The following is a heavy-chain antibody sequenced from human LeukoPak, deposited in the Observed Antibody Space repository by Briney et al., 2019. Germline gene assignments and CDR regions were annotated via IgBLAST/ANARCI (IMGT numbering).Heavy chain of an antibody. CDR3: ARGLGSGTYTDLYMDV. D-gene: IGHD3-10*01. J-gene: IGHJ6*03. CDR1: GFIVSSDY. CDR2: IYSGGST. V-gene: IGHV3-53*01. Sequence: GGSLRLSCAASGFIVSSDYMTWVRQAPGKGLEWVSLIYSGGSTYYADSVKGRFTISRDNSENTLYLQMNSLRAEDTAVYSCARGLGSGTYTDLYMDVWGKGTTVTVSS.